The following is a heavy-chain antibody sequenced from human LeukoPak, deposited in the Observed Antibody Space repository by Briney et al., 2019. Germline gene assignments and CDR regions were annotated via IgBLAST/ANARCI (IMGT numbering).Heavy chain of an antibody. V-gene: IGHV3-30*18. CDR3: AKVERYSGYDFTIDY. CDR2: ISYDGSNK. D-gene: IGHD5-12*01. CDR1: GFTFSSYG. Sequence: PGGSLRLSCAASGFTFSSYGMHWVRQAPGKGLEWVAVISYDGSNKYYADSVKGRFTISRDNSKNTLYLQMNSLRAEDTAAYYCAKVERYSGYDFTIDYWGQGTLVTVSS. J-gene: IGHJ4*02.